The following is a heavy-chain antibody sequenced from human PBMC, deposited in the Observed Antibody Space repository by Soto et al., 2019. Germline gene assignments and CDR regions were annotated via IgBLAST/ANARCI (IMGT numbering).Heavy chain of an antibody. V-gene: IGHV3-23*01. J-gene: IGHJ4*02. D-gene: IGHD6-19*01. CDR1: GFGFSSYA. CDR2: ISGSGGST. CDR3: AKEGAFSSGWYAVHFDY. Sequence: GGSLRLSCAASGFGFSSYAMSWVRQAPGKGLEWISAISGSGGSTYYADSVKGRFTISRDNSKNTLYLQMNSLRAEDTAVYYCAKEGAFSSGWYAVHFDYWGQGTLVTVSS.